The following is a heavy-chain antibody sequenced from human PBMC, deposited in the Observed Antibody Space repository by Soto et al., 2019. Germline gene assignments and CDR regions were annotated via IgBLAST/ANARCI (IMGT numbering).Heavy chain of an antibody. D-gene: IGHD2-2*01. V-gene: IGHV1-2*02. CDR1: GYTFTGYY. J-gene: IGHJ4*02. CDR3: ARTHCSSTRCYVGSWDY. Sequence: QVQLVQSGAEVKKPGASVKVSCRASGYTFTGYYMHWVRQAPGQGLEWMEWINPNSGGTNYAQNFQGGVTMTRDPSISTAYMELSRLRSDDTAVYYGARTHCSSTRCYVGSWDYWGQGTLVTVSS. CDR2: INPNSGGT.